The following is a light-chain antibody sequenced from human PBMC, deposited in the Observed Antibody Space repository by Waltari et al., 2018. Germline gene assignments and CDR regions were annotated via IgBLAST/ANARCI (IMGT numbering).Light chain of an antibody. Sequence: DIVMTQSPATLSVSPGERATLSCRASQSVSSNLAWYQQKPGQAPRLLIYGVSIRATGVPARFSGSGSGTEFTLSISSLQSEDFAVYSCQQYNNWPLTFGGGTKVEIK. J-gene: IGKJ4*01. CDR3: QQYNNWPLT. V-gene: IGKV3-15*01. CDR1: QSVSSN. CDR2: GVS.